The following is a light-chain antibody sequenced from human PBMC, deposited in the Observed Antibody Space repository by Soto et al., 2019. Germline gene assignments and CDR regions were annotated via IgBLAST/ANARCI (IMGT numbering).Light chain of an antibody. Sequence: QSVLTQPASVSGSPGQSSSISCTGPSSDVGDYISVSWFQQHPGKAPKLMIYEVSNRPSGVSNRFSGSKSANTASLTISGLHAEDEADYYCPSYTSSTTLYVFGTGTKLTVL. CDR1: SSDVGDYIS. J-gene: IGLJ1*01. CDR2: EVS. CDR3: PSYTSSTTLYV. V-gene: IGLV2-14*01.